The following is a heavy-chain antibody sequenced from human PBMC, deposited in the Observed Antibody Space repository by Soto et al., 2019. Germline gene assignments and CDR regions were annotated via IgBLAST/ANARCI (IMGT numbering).Heavy chain of an antibody. CDR2: FDPEDGET. CDR3: ATSDLLTGYYFDD. CDR1: GYTLTELS. J-gene: IGHJ4*02. V-gene: IGHV1-24*01. D-gene: IGHD3-9*01. Sequence: ASVKVSCKVSGYTLTELSMHWVRQAPGKGLEWMGGFDPEDGETIYAQKFQGRVTMTEDTSTDTAYMELSSLRSEDMAVYYCATSDLLTGYYFDDWGQGTLVTVSS.